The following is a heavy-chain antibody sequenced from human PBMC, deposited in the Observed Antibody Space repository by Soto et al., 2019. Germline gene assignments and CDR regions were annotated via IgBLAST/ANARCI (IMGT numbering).Heavy chain of an antibody. CDR3: ARQPTTGDTDLWFDP. V-gene: IGHV4-39*01. CDR1: GGSISTSRPY. Sequence: PSETLSLTCSVSGGSISTSRPYWAWIRQPPGKRLEWLANIFYSGSTFYNPSLASRVSVSVDTSKNEFSLKLRSVTAADTAVYYCARQPTTGDTDLWFDPWGQGTLVTVPS. CDR2: IFYSGST. J-gene: IGHJ5*02. D-gene: IGHD2-21*01.